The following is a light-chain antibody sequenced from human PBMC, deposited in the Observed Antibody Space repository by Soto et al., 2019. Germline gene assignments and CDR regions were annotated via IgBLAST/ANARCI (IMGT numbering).Light chain of an antibody. V-gene: IGLV2-14*03. CDR1: SSDVGRYIY. CDR2: DVS. J-gene: IGLJ1*01. CDR3: NSYTSSSTHV. Sequence: QSVLTQPASVSGSPGQSITISCTGTSSDVGRYIYVSWYQHLPGKAPKLMIYDVSNRPSGVSNRFSGSKSGNTASLTISGLQAEDEADYYCNSYTSSSTHVFGTGTKVTVL.